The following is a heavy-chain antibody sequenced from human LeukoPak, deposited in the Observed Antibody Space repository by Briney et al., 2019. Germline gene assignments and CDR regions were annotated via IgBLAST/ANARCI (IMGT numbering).Heavy chain of an antibody. V-gene: IGHV3-7*01. CDR3: AKWRWRQSEFDY. J-gene: IGHJ4*02. Sequence: PGGSLRLSCAASGFTFSTYFMGWVRQAPGKGLECVANITPDGHEEYCVDSVRGRFTISRDNTRNSLFLQMNSLRAEDTAIYYCAKWRWRQSEFDYWGQGTPVTVSS. CDR2: ITPDGHEE. CDR1: GFTFSTYF. D-gene: IGHD5-24*01.